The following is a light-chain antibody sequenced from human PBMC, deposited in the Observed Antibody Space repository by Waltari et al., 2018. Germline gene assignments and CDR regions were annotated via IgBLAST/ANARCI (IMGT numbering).Light chain of an antibody. CDR3: QQSSTTPF. J-gene: IGKJ2*01. CDR1: QSISNY. V-gene: IGKV1-39*01. Sequence: DIQMTQSPSSLSAPVGDSINNTCRASQSISNYLNWYQRKPGKAPKLLIYVASRLQSGVPSRFSGSRSGTDFTLTISNLQPEDFATYYCQQSSTTPFFGQGTKLESK. CDR2: VAS.